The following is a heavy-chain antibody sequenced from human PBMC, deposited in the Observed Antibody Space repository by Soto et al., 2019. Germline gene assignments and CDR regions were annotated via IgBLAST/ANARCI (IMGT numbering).Heavy chain of an antibody. D-gene: IGHD6-19*01. Sequence: GGSLRLSCAASGFTFSSYWMSWVRQAPGKGLEWVANIKQDGSEKYYVDSVKGRFTISRDNAKNSLYLQMNSLRAEDTAVYYCARNAAVAGTVSYYYYGMDVWGQGTTVTVSS. V-gene: IGHV3-7*05. CDR1: GFTFSSYW. CDR3: ARNAAVAGTVSYYYYGMDV. CDR2: IKQDGSEK. J-gene: IGHJ6*02.